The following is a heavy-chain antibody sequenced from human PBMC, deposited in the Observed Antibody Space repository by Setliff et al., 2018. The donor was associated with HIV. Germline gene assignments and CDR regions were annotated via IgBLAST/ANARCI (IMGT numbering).Heavy chain of an antibody. CDR3: ARGRVPFDY. V-gene: IGHV3-7*01. CDR2: IKQGGSEK. Sequence: GGSLRLSCAASGFTFSNYWMSWVRQAPGRGLEWVANIKQGGSEKYYVDSVKGRFTISRDDTNNTLYLQMNSLRVEDTAVYYCARGRVPFDYWGQGTLVTVS. CDR1: GFTFSNYW. D-gene: IGHD2-2*01. J-gene: IGHJ4*02.